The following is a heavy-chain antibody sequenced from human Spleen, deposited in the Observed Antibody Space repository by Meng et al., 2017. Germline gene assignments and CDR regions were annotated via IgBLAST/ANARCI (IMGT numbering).Heavy chain of an antibody. D-gene: IGHD4-17*01. CDR2: ISAYNGNT. Sequence: QGQLVQFGAGVKKPGASVKVSCKASGSTFTSYGISWVRQAPGQGLEWMGWISAYNGNTNYAQKLQGRVTMTTDTSTSTAYMELRSLRSDDTAVYYCAGGMTTVTMGWFDPWGQGTLVTVSS. J-gene: IGHJ5*02. V-gene: IGHV1-18*01. CDR3: AGGMTTVTMGWFDP. CDR1: GSTFTSYG.